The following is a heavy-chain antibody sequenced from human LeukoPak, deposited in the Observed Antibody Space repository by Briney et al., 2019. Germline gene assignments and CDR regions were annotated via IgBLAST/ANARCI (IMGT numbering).Heavy chain of an antibody. V-gene: IGHV4-39*07. CDR2: IYYSGST. CDR3: ARDENGYDWGSFRA. J-gene: IGHJ5*02. D-gene: IGHD3-16*02. CDR1: GGSISSSSYY. Sequence: SETLSLTCTVSGGSISSSSYYWGWIRQPPGKGLEWIGNIYYSGSTYYNPSLESRVTMSLDTSKNQFSLKLSSVTAADTAVYYCARDENGYDWGSFRAWGQGTLVTVSS.